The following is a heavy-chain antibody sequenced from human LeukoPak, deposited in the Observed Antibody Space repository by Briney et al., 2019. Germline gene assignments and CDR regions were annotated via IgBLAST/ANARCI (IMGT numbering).Heavy chain of an antibody. D-gene: IGHD6-13*01. CDR1: GGSISSYY. Sequence: SETLSLTYTVSGGSISSYYWSWIRQPPGKGLEWIGYIYYSGSTNYNPSLKSRVTISVDTSKNQFSLKLSSVTAADTAVYYCARFPAAGTGDYFDYWGQGTLVTVSS. CDR3: ARFPAAGTGDYFDY. J-gene: IGHJ4*02. CDR2: IYYSGST. V-gene: IGHV4-59*01.